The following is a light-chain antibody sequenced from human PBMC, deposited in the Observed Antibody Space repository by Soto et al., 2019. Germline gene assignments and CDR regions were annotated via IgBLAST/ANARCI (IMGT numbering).Light chain of an antibody. J-gene: IGKJ1*01. CDR3: QQYVTSPWT. Sequence: EIMLAQSPSTQSLSLEEGSTLPCRASQSVSSNYLAWYQQKPGQAPRLLIYGASSRATGIPDRFSGSGSGTDFTLTIIRLGPEDFAVYYCQQYVTSPWTFGEGTKVDIK. CDR2: GAS. V-gene: IGKV3-20*01. CDR1: QSVSSNY.